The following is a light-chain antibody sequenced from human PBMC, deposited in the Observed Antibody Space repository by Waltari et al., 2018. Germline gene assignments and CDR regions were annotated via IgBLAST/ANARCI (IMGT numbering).Light chain of an antibody. CDR2: DDT. CDR3: QVWYSTIVL. CDR1: NIGTKS. Sequence: SYVLTQPPSVSVAPGKTARLTCGGNNIGTKSVNWYRQKPGQAPVVVSYDDTARPSGIPGRFAGSKSGNTATLTIGSVEAGEEADYHCQVWYSTIVLFGGGTKLTVL. J-gene: IGLJ2*01. V-gene: IGLV3-21*04.